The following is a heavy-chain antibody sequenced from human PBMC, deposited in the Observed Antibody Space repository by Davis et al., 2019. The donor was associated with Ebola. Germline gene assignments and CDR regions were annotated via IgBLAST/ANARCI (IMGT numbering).Heavy chain of an antibody. CDR1: GGTFTTNT. D-gene: IGHD3-10*01. J-gene: IGHJ3*02. CDR3: ARDGLMLPGVIDGFEI. Sequence: SVKVSCKASGGTFTTNTINWVRQAPGQGLEWMGGIIPILATPSYAQKFQGRLTIVADESTSTAFMELSGLRSDDTAVYFCARDGLMLPGVIDGFEIWGQGTMVTVSS. V-gene: IGHV1-69*13. CDR2: IIPILATP.